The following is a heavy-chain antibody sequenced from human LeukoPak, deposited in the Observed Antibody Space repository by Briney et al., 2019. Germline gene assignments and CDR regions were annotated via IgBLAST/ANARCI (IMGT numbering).Heavy chain of an antibody. CDR2: IYYSGST. D-gene: IGHD2-2*01. Sequence: PSETLSLTCTVSGGSISSSSYYWGWIRQPPGKGLEWIGSIYYSGSTYYIPSLKSRVTISVDTSKNQFSLQLSSVTAADTAVYYCANKYCSSTSCAIGLVDCWGQGTLVTVSS. J-gene: IGHJ4*02. CDR3: ANKYCSSTSCAIGLVDC. CDR1: GGSISSSSYY. V-gene: IGHV4-39*01.